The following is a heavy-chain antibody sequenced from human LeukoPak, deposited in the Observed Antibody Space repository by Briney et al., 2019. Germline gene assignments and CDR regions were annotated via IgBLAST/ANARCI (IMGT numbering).Heavy chain of an antibody. D-gene: IGHD3-10*01. CDR3: AKDIRYYGSGSSFDY. CDR1: GFTFDDYA. Sequence: GGSLRLSCAASGFTFDDYAMHWVRQAPGKGLEWASGISWNSGSIGYADSVKGRFTISRDNAKNSLYLQMNSLRAEDTALYYCAKDIRYYGSGSSFDYWGQGTLVTVSS. CDR2: ISWNSGSI. V-gene: IGHV3-9*01. J-gene: IGHJ4*02.